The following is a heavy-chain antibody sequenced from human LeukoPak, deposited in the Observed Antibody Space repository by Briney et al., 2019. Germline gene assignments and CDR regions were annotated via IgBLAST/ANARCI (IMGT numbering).Heavy chain of an antibody. CDR1: GGSISSYY. D-gene: IGHD4-17*01. CDR2: INHSGST. J-gene: IGHJ6*02. V-gene: IGHV4-34*09. CDR3: ASANGDYPYYYYGMDV. Sequence: SETLSLTCTVSGGSISSYYWSWIRQPPGKGLEWIGEINHSGSTNYNPSLKSRVTISVDTSKNQFSLKLSSVTAADTAVYYCASANGDYPYYYYGMDVWGQGTTVTVSS.